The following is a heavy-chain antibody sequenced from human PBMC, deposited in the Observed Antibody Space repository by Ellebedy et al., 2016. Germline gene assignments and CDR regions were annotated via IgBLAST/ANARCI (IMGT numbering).Heavy chain of an antibody. D-gene: IGHD5-24*01. Sequence: SETLSLXXTVSDGSMSAYYWSWIRQPPGNGLEWIGNIHYSGTTNYNPSLKSRFTISVDTSRNQFSLKVTSVTAADTAVYSCARGARRDGYLVGFDYWGQGILVIVSS. CDR1: DGSMSAYY. J-gene: IGHJ4*02. V-gene: IGHV4-59*01. CDR2: IHYSGTT. CDR3: ARGARRDGYLVGFDY.